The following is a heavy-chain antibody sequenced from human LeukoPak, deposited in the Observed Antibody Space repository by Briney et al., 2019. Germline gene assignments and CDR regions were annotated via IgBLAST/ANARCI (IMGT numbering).Heavy chain of an antibody. Sequence: QPGGSLRLSCAASGFTFSSYEMNWVRQAPGKGLEWVSYNSSSGSTIYYADSVKGRFTISRDNAKNSLYLQMNSLRAEDTAVYYCAREVVPAALYYYYYYGMDVWGKGTTVTVSS. CDR1: GFTFSSYE. V-gene: IGHV3-48*03. D-gene: IGHD2-2*01. CDR3: AREVVPAALYYYYYYGMDV. CDR2: NSSSGSTI. J-gene: IGHJ6*04.